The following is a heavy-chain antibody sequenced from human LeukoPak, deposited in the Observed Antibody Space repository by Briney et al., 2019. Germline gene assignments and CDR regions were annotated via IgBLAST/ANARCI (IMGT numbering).Heavy chain of an antibody. Sequence: PSETLSLTCSVSGGSIATRNYYWGWIRQPPGKGLEWIASMYYSGSTSCNPSLNNRVTISVDTSKNQFSVKLRSVTAADTAVYYCASQQRNIRPSGSGYIAYAQKIDSWGQGTLVTVSS. J-gene: IGHJ4*02. CDR3: ASQQRNIRPSGSGYIAYAQKIDS. CDR1: GGSIATRNYY. V-gene: IGHV4-39*01. CDR2: MYYSGST. D-gene: IGHD5-12*01.